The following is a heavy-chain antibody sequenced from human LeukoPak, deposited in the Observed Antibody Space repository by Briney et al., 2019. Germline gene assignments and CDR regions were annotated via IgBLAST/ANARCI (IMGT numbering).Heavy chain of an antibody. V-gene: IGHV1-18*01. CDR2: ISAYNGNT. J-gene: IGHJ4*02. D-gene: IGHD3-22*01. CDR1: GYTFTSYG. Sequence: ASVKVSCKASGYTFTSYGISWVRPAPGQGLEWMGWISAYNGNTNHAQKLQGRVTMTTDTSTSTAYMELRSLRSDDTAVYYCAREDLGYDSSGYPLDYWGQGTLVTVSS. CDR3: AREDLGYDSSGYPLDY.